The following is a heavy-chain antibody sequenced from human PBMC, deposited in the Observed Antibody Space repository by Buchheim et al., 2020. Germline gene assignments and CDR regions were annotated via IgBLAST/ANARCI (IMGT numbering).Heavy chain of an antibody. J-gene: IGHJ5*02. D-gene: IGHD3-3*01. CDR2: IYYSGST. CDR3: ARAYYDFWSGGGWFDP. CDR1: GGSISSYY. V-gene: IGHV4-59*01. Sequence: QVQLQESGPGLVKPSETLSLTCTVSGGSISSYYWSWIRQPPGKGLEWIGYIYYSGSTNYNPSLKSRVTISVDTSKNQFSLKLSSGTAADTAVYYCARAYYDFWSGGGWFDPWGQGTL.